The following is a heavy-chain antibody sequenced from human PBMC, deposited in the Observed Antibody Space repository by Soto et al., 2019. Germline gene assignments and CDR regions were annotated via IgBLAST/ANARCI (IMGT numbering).Heavy chain of an antibody. D-gene: IGHD6-6*01. J-gene: IGHJ6*02. CDR2: MNPSSGNS. V-gene: IGHV1-8*01. CDR1: GYTFINYD. CDR3: AIERSTSPSSFYYCYYGMEV. Sequence: QVQLVQSGAEVKKPGASVKVSCKASGYTFINYDINWVRQAPGQGLGWMGWMNPSSGNSGYAQEFQGRVTMTRNTYISTAYMELSSLSSEDTAVYFCAIERSTSPSSFYYCYYGMEVWGQGTTVTVSS.